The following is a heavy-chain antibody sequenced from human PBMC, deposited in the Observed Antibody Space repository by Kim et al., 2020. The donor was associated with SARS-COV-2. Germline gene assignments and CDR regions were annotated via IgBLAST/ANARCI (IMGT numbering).Heavy chain of an antibody. Sequence: GGSLRLSCAASGFTFSSYSMNWVRQAPGKGLEWVSSISSSSSYIYYADSVKGRFTISRDNAKNSLYLQMNSLRAEDTAVYYCARVDYDSSGYRETDYWGQGTLVTVSS. CDR1: GFTFSSYS. CDR2: ISSSSSYI. J-gene: IGHJ4*02. V-gene: IGHV3-21*01. CDR3: ARVDYDSSGYRETDY. D-gene: IGHD3-22*01.